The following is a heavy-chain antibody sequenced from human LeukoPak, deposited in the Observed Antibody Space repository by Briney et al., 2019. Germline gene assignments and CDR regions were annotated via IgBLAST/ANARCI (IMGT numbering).Heavy chain of an antibody. CDR1: GGTFSSYA. J-gene: IGHJ6*03. V-gene: IGHV1-69*06. D-gene: IGHD1-7*01. CDR3: ATHNWNYDEQADYYYYYMDV. CDR2: IIPIFGTA. Sequence: SVKVSCKASGGTFSSYAISWVRQAPGQGLEWMGGIIPIFGTANYAQKFQGRVTITADKSTSTAYMELRSLRSDDTAVYYCATHNWNYDEQADYYYYYMDVWGKGTTVTVSS.